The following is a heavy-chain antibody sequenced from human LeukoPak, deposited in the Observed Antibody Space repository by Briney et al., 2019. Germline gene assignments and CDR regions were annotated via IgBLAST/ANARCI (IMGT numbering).Heavy chain of an antibody. Sequence: PSETLSLTCVVYGGSFTAYTWSWIRQSPGKGLEWIGEVKHGGSTNYNPSLKSRVTISTDTSKNQFSLKLTSVTAADAAVYYCARLRARSFDYWGQGTLVTVSP. D-gene: IGHD3-10*01. J-gene: IGHJ4*02. V-gene: IGHV4-34*01. CDR3: ARLRARSFDY. CDR1: GGSFTAYT. CDR2: VKHGGST.